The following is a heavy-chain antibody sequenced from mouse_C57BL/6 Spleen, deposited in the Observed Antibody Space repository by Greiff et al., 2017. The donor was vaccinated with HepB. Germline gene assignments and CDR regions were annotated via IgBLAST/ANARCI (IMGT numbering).Heavy chain of an antibody. Sequence: QVHVKQPGAELVKPGASVKMSCKASGYTFTSYWITWVKQRPGQGLEWIGDIYPGSGSTNYNEKFKSKATLTVDTSSSTAYMQLSSLTSEDSAVYYCARSDYYGSSYAMDYWGQGTSVTVSS. CDR2: IYPGSGST. J-gene: IGHJ4*01. D-gene: IGHD1-1*01. V-gene: IGHV1-55*01. CDR1: GYTFTSYW. CDR3: ARSDYYGSSYAMDY.